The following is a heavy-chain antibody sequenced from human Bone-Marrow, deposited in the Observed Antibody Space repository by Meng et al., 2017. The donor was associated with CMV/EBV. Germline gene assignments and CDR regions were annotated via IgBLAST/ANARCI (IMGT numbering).Heavy chain of an antibody. CDR2: IIPIFGTR. J-gene: IGHJ4*02. V-gene: IGHV1-69*01. Sequence: KDSGGTFGSYAISWVRQAPGQGLEWMGVIIPIFGTRNYAQKFQGRVTITADESTTTAYMDLSSLRSEDTAVYYCARGWGGDQEAIDYWGQGTLVTVSS. CDR3: ARGWGGDQEAIDY. D-gene: IGHD4-17*01. CDR1: GGTFGSYA.